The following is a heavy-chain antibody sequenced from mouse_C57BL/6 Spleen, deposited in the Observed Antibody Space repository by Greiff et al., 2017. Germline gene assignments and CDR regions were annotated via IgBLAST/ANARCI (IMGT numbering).Heavy chain of an antibody. CDR1: GFSLSTSGMG. J-gene: IGHJ4*01. CDR2: IYWDDDK. Sequence: QVTLKESGPGILQPSQTLSLTCSFSGFSLSTSGMGVSWIRQPSGKGLEWLAHIYWDDDKRYNPSLKSRLTISKDTSRNQVFLKITSVDTADTATNDCARRRGNYGAMDYWGQGTSVTVSS. V-gene: IGHV8-12*01. CDR3: ARRRGNYGAMDY. D-gene: IGHD2-1*01.